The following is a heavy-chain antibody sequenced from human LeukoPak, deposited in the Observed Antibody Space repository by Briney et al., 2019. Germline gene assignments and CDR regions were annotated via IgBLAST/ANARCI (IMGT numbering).Heavy chain of an antibody. J-gene: IGHJ4*02. CDR3: AKDRYDFWSGYPEYYFGY. CDR1: GFTFSSYG. Sequence: GGSLRLSCAASGFTFSSYGMHWVRQAPGKGLEWVAFIRYDGSNKYYADSVKGRFTISRDNSKNTLYLQMNSLRAEDTAVYYCAKDRYDFWSGYPEYYFGYWGQGTLVTVSS. V-gene: IGHV3-30*02. D-gene: IGHD3-3*01. CDR2: IRYDGSNK.